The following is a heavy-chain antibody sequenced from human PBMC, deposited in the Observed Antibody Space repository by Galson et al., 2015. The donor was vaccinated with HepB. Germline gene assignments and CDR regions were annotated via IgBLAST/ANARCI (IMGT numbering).Heavy chain of an antibody. CDR2: ISGSGGST. CDR3: AKNQYQLLRGYYYGMDV. CDR1: GFTFSSYA. J-gene: IGHJ6*02. Sequence: SLRLSCAASGFTFSSYAMSWVRQAPGKGLEWVSAISGSGGSTYYADSVKGRFTISRDNSKNTLYLQMNSLRAEDTAVYYCAKNQYQLLRGYYYGMDVWGQGTTVTVSS. V-gene: IGHV3-23*01. D-gene: IGHD2-2*01.